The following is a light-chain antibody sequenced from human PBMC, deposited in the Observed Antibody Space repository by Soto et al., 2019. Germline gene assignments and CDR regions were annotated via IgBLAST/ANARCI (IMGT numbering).Light chain of an antibody. V-gene: IGKV3-11*01. CDR3: QQRSNWPT. CDR1: QSISFY. J-gene: IGKJ5*01. CDR2: DAS. Sequence: EIVFTQSPGTLSLSPGERATLSCRASQSISFYLTWYQHKPGQAPRLLIYDASNRATGIPARFSGSGYGTDFTLTISSLEPEDFAVYYCQQRSNWPTFGQGTRLEIK.